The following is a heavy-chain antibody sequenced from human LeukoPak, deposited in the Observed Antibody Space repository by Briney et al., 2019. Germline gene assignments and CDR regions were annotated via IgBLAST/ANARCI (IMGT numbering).Heavy chain of an antibody. V-gene: IGHV3-74*01. D-gene: IGHD3-3*01. Sequence: GGSLGLSCAASGFTFSSYWMHWVRQAPGKGLVWVSRINSDGSSTSYADSVKGRFTISRDNAKNTLYLQMNSLRAEDTAVYYCARAATYYDFWSGIMGGGDNWFDPWGQGTLVTVSS. CDR3: ARAATYYDFWSGIMGGGDNWFDP. J-gene: IGHJ5*02. CDR1: GFTFSSYW. CDR2: INSDGSST.